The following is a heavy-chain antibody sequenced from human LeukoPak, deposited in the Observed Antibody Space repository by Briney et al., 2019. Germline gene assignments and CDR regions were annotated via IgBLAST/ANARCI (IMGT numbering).Heavy chain of an antibody. D-gene: IGHD3-16*02. CDR3: ARGRSGELSLFDY. CDR1: GYTFTGYY. V-gene: IGHV1-2*02. Sequence: ASVKVSCKASGYTFTGYYMHWVRQAPGQGLEWMGWINPNSGGTNYAQKFQGRVTMTRDTSISTAYMELSRLRSADTAVYYCARGRSGELSLFDYWGQGTLVTVSS. CDR2: INPNSGGT. J-gene: IGHJ4*02.